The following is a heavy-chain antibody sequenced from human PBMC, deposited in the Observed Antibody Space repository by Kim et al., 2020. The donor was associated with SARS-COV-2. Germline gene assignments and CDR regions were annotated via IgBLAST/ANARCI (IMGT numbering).Heavy chain of an antibody. J-gene: IGHJ6*02. CDR3: ARENYYCYYGMDV. V-gene: IGHV3-53*01. Sequence: YADSVKGRFTISRDNTKNTLYLQMNSLRAEDTAVYYCARENYYCYYGMDVWGQGTTVTVSS.